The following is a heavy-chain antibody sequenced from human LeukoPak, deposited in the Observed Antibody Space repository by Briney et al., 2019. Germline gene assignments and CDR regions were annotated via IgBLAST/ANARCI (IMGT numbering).Heavy chain of an antibody. Sequence: GGSLRLSCAASGFTFSSYSMNWVRQAPGKGLEWVSSISSSSSYIYYADSVKGRFTISRDNAKNSLYLQMNSLRAEDTALYYCAKDMEAAAGTGAFDIWGQGTMVTVSS. CDR3: AKDMEAAAGTGAFDI. J-gene: IGHJ3*02. CDR2: ISSSSSYI. V-gene: IGHV3-21*04. CDR1: GFTFSSYS. D-gene: IGHD6-13*01.